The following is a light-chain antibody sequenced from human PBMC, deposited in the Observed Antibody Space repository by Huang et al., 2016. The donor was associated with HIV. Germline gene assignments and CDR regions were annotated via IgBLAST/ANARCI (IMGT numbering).Light chain of an antibody. CDR3: QQYGSSSLFT. V-gene: IGKV3-20*01. Sequence: EIVWTQSPGTLFLSPGERATPPCRASQRVRSTYLAWYQQKPGQAPRLLIYGASSRARGIPDRFSGSGSGTDFTLTISRLEPEDFAVYYCQQYGSSSLFTFGPGTKVDIK. J-gene: IGKJ3*01. CDR2: GAS. CDR1: QRVRSTY.